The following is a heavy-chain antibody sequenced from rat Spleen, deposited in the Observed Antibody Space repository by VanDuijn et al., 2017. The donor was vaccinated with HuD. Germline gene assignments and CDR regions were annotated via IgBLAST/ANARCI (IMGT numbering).Heavy chain of an antibody. Sequence: QVQLKESGPGLVQPSQTLSLTCTVSGFSLTNYHMHWVRQPPGKGLEWMGAIWSGGSTDYNSALKSRLNISRDTSKSQVFLKMNSLQTEDTAIYFCTALLPPFTYWGQGTLVTVSS. J-gene: IGHJ3*01. V-gene: IGHV2-1*01. D-gene: IGHD1-1*01. CDR3: TALLPPFTY. CDR1: GFSLTNYH. CDR2: IWSGGST.